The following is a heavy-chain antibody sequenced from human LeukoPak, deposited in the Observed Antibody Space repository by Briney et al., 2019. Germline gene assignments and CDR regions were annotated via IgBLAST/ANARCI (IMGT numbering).Heavy chain of an antibody. D-gene: IGHD2/OR15-2a*01. J-gene: IGHJ6*02. CDR2: ISGSGTYM. Sequence: GGSLRLSCVASKITFSNYRMHWVRQAPGQGLEWVASISGSGTYMYYGGSVKGRFTISRDNAKNSLYLQVNSLRAEDTAVYYCASTTISPVGGMDVWGQGTTVTVSS. CDR3: ASTTISPVGGMDV. V-gene: IGHV3-21*04. CDR1: KITFSNYR.